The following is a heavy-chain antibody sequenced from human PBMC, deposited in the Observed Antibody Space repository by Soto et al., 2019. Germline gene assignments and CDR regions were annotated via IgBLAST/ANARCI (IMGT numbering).Heavy chain of an antibody. J-gene: IGHJ6*02. CDR3: AKGGRMDV. CDR1: VFTFSRYG. V-gene: IGHV3-30*18. CDR2: ISYDGSNK. Sequence: PGGSMRLSCASSVFTFSRYGMHWVRQDTGKGLEWVAVISYDGSNKYYADSVKGRFTISRDNSKNTLYLQMNSLRAEDTAVYYCAKGGRMDVWGQGTTVTVS. D-gene: IGHD3-10*01.